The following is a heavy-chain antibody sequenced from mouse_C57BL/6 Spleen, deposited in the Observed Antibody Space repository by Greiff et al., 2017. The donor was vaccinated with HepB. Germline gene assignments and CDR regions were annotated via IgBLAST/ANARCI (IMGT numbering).Heavy chain of an antibody. Sequence: QVQLQQSGPELVKPGASVKISCKASGYAFSSSWMNWVKQRPGKGLEWIGRIYPGDGDTNYNGKFKGKATLTADKSSSTAYMQLSSLTSEDSAVYFCARGPGDYWGQGTTLTVSS. CDR3: ARGPGDY. J-gene: IGHJ2*01. CDR2: IYPGDGDT. V-gene: IGHV1-82*01. CDR1: GYAFSSSW.